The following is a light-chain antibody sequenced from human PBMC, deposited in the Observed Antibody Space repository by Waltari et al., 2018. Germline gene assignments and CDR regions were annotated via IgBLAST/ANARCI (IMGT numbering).Light chain of an antibody. J-gene: IGKJ4*01. V-gene: IGKV3-11*01. Sequence: EIVLTQSPATLSLSPGERATLSCRASQSVSSYLAWYQQKPRQAPRLLIYDASNRATGIPARFSGSGSGTDFSLTISSLEPEDFAVYYCQQRSSWPLTFGGGTKVEIK. CDR3: QQRSSWPLT. CDR1: QSVSSY. CDR2: DAS.